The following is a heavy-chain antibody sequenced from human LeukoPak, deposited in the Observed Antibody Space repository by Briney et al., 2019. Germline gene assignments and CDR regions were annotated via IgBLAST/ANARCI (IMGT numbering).Heavy chain of an antibody. V-gene: IGHV4-59*01. CDR3: ARSDTKTNDFDH. D-gene: IGHD2-8*01. Sequence: SETLSFTCTVSGVSISTYYWSWIRQPPGKGLEWIGYIYYSGSTNYSPSLQSRVTMTVDTSKNQFSLRMNSVTAADTAVYYCARSDTKTNDFDHWGQGTLVTVSS. CDR2: IYYSGST. CDR1: GVSISTYY. J-gene: IGHJ4*02.